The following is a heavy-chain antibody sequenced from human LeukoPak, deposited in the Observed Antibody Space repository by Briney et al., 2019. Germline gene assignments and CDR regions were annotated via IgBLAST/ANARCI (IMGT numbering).Heavy chain of an antibody. CDR3: AKNADPYYYYGMDV. J-gene: IGHJ6*02. Sequence: GGSLRLSCAASGFTFSSYGMHWVRQAPGKGLEWVAVISYDGSNKYYADSVKGRFTISRDNSKNTLYLQMNSLRAEDTAVYYCAKNADPYYYYGMDVWGQGTTVTVSS. CDR1: GFTFSSYG. V-gene: IGHV3-30*18. CDR2: ISYDGSNK.